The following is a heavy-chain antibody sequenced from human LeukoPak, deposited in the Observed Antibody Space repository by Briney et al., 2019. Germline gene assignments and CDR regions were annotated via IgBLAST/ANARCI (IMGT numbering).Heavy chain of an antibody. CDR2: IYYSGST. CDR3: ARDGGDYYDSSGYAFDI. D-gene: IGHD3-22*01. J-gene: IGHJ3*02. Sequence: SETLSLTCTVSGGSISSYYWSWIRQPPGKGLEWIGYIYYSGSTNYNPSLKSRVTISVDTSKNQFSLKLSSVTAADTAVYYCARDGGDYYDSSGYAFDIWGQGAMVTVSS. CDR1: GGSISSYY. V-gene: IGHV4-59*01.